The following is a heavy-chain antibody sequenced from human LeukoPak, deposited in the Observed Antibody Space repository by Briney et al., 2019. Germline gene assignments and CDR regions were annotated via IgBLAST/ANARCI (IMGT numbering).Heavy chain of an antibody. V-gene: IGHV1-69*05. CDR3: ARDGVGYYDSSGYYLFDY. D-gene: IGHD3-22*01. J-gene: IGHJ4*02. CDR1: GGTFSSYA. Sequence: SVKVSCKASGGTFSSYAISWVRQAPGQGLEWMGRIIPIFGTANYAQKFQGRVTITTDESTSTAYMELSSLRSEDTAVYYCARDGVGYYDSSGYYLFDYWGQGTLVTVFS. CDR2: IIPIFGTA.